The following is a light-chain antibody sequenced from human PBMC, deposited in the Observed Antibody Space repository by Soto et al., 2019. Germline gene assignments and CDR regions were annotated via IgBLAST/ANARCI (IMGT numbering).Light chain of an antibody. CDR3: CSYAGSSLLV. CDR1: SSDVGSYNL. CDR2: EVT. J-gene: IGLJ3*02. V-gene: IGLV2-23*02. Sequence: QSVLTQPASVSGSPGQSITISCTGTSSDVGSYNLVSWYQHLPGKAHKLIIYEVTERPSGISSRFSGSKSGNTASLTISGLQGEDEAYYYCCSYAGSSLLVFGGGTKLTVL.